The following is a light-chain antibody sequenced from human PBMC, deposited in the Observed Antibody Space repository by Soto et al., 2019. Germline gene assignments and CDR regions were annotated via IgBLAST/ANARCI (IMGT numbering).Light chain of an antibody. CDR1: QSLLHSNGYNY. J-gene: IGKJ4*01. V-gene: IGKV2-28*01. CDR3: MQALQGLT. CDR2: LGS. Sequence: DIVMTQSPLSLPVTPGEPASISCRSSQSLLHSNGYNYLDWYLQKPGQSPQLLIYLGSNRASGVPDRFSGSGSGTDFTLKISRVEAEDVGVYYCMQALQGLTFGGGTKVEI.